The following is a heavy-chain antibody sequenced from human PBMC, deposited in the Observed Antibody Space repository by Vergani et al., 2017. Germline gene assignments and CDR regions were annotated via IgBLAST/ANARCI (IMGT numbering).Heavy chain of an antibody. CDR3: ATGRMVVVTAIPLPLGY. CDR2: IIPIFGTA. V-gene: IGHV1-69*06. J-gene: IGHJ4*02. Sequence: QVQLVQSGAEVKKPGSSVKVSCKASGGTFSSYAISWVRQAPGQGLEWMGGIIPIFGTANYAQKFQGRVTITADTSTDTAYMELSSLRSEDTAVYYCATGRMVVVTAIPLPLGYWGQGTLVTVSS. CDR1: GGTFSSYA. D-gene: IGHD2-21*02.